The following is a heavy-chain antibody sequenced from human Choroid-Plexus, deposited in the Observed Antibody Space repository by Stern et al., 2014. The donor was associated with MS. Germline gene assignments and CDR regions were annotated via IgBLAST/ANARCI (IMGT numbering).Heavy chain of an antibody. Sequence: VQLVQSGGGVVQPGRPLRLSCVASGFTFGSCAMHWVRQAPGKGLEWVAGVSYDGSYKYYADSVKGRFTISRDNSQNTLYMQMSSLRPEDTAVYYCAKDRHYLTYFFDHWGQGSLVTVSS. D-gene: IGHD2/OR15-2a*01. J-gene: IGHJ5*02. V-gene: IGHV3-30*18. CDR1: GFTFGSCA. CDR3: AKDRHYLTYFFDH. CDR2: VSYDGSYK.